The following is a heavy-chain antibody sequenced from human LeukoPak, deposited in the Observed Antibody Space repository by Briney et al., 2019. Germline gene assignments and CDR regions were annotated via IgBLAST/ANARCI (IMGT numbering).Heavy chain of an antibody. Sequence: SETLSLTCTVSGGSISSYYWSWIRQPPGKGLEWIGEINHSGSTNYNPSLKSRVTISVDTSKNQFSLKLSSVTAADTAVYYCTRGSIAYYYMDVWGKGTTVTISS. CDR2: INHSGST. CDR3: TRGSIAYYYMDV. J-gene: IGHJ6*03. D-gene: IGHD3-22*01. CDR1: GGSISSYY. V-gene: IGHV4-34*01.